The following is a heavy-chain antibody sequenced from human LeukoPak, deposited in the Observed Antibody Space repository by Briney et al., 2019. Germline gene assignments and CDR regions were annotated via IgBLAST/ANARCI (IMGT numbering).Heavy chain of an antibody. D-gene: IGHD5-12*01. CDR1: GFTVSSNY. V-gene: IGHV3-66*01. Sequence: PGGSLRLSCAASGFTVSSNYMSWVRQAPGKGLEWVSVIYSGGSTYYADSVEGRFTISRDNSKNTLYLQMNSLRAEDTAVYYCARDKIVATPHYYYYGMDVWGQGTTVTVSS. CDR2: IYSGGST. J-gene: IGHJ6*02. CDR3: ARDKIVATPHYYYYGMDV.